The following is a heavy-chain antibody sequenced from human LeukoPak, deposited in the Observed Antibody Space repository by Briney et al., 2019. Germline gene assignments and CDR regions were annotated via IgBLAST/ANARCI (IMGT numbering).Heavy chain of an antibody. CDR3: ARLGGLRYYCYYYMDV. Sequence: SETLSLTCAVYGGSFSGYYWSWIRQPPGKGLEWIGEINHSGSTNYNPSLKSRVTISVDTSKNQFSLKLSSVTAADTAVYYCARLGGLRYYCYYYMDVWGKGTTVTISS. J-gene: IGHJ6*03. CDR1: GGSFSGYY. D-gene: IGHD1-26*01. V-gene: IGHV4-34*01. CDR2: INHSGST.